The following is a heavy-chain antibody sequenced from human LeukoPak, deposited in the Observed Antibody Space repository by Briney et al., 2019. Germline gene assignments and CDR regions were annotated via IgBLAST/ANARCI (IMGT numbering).Heavy chain of an antibody. CDR2: ISYDGSNK. D-gene: IGHD1-14*01. CDR1: GFTFSSYG. J-gene: IGHJ4*02. CDR3: AKPRVPGQSYFDY. Sequence: GGSLRLSCAASGFTFSSYGMHWVRQAPGKGLEWVAVISYDGSNKYYADSVKGRFTISRDNSKSTLYLQMNSLGAEDTALYYCAKPRVPGQSYFDYWGQGTLVTVSS. V-gene: IGHV3-30*18.